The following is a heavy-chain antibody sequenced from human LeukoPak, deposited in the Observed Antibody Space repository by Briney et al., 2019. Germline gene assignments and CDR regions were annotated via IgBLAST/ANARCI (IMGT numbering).Heavy chain of an antibody. J-gene: IGHJ3*02. CDR3: TRSTNLEAFDI. CDR1: GGSVSSGTYY. V-gene: IGHV4-61*01. Sequence: PSETLSLTCTVSGGSVSSGTYYWSWIRQPPGKGLEWIGYIYYGGSTNYNPSLKSRVTVSVDTSKNQCSLKLSPVTTADTAVYYCTRSTNLEAFDIWGQGTMVTVSS. D-gene: IGHD2-8*01. CDR2: IYYGGST.